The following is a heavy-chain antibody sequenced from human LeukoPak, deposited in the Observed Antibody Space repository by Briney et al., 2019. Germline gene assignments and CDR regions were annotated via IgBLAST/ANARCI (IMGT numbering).Heavy chain of an antibody. CDR2: ISGSGGST. V-gene: IGHV3-23*01. J-gene: IGHJ5*02. CDR3: AKDLGFWFATNINWFDP. D-gene: IGHD3-10*01. Sequence: GRSLRLSCAASGFTFSSYAMSWVRQAPGKGLEWVSAISGSGGSTYYADSVKGRFTISRDNSKNTLYLQMNSLRAEDAAVYYCAKDLGFWFATNINWFDPWGQGTLVTVSS. CDR1: GFTFSSYA.